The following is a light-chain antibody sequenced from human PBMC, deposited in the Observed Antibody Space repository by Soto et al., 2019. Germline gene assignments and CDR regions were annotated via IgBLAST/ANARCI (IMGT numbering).Light chain of an antibody. Sequence: QSALTQPASVSGSPGQSITISCTGTSSDVGTNNYVSWYQLYPGKAPKLIIYEVSNRPSGVSNRFSGSKSGNTASLTISGLQAEDEADYYCSSYTDSSTPCVFGTGTKVTVL. CDR1: SSDVGTNNY. CDR3: SSYTDSSTPCV. J-gene: IGLJ1*01. CDR2: EVS. V-gene: IGLV2-14*01.